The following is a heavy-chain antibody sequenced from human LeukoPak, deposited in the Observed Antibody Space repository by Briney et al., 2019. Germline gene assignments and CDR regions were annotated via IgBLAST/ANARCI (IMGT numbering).Heavy chain of an antibody. CDR3: ARDYSALRMATIQFDY. Sequence: GGSLRLSCAASGFIFSSYWMSWVRQAPGKGLEWVANIKQDGSEKYYVDSVKGRFTISRDNAKNSLYLQMNSLRAEDTAVYYCARDYSALRMATIQFDYWGQGTLVTVSS. J-gene: IGHJ4*02. CDR1: GFIFSSYW. D-gene: IGHD5-24*01. V-gene: IGHV3-7*01. CDR2: IKQDGSEK.